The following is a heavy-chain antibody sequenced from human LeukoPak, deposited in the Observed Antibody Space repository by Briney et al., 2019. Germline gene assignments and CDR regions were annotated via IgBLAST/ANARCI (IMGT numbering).Heavy chain of an antibody. D-gene: IGHD3-9*01. J-gene: IGHJ6*04. V-gene: IGHV3-74*01. Sequence: GGSLRHSCAASGFTFSSYWMHWVRQAPGKGLVWVSRINSGGSSTSYADSVKGRFTISRDNAKNTLYLQMNGLRAEDTAVYYCARVCYDILTGYCGYYYYGMDVWGKGTTVTVSS. CDR2: INSGGSST. CDR3: ARVCYDILTGYCGYYYYGMDV. CDR1: GFTFSSYW.